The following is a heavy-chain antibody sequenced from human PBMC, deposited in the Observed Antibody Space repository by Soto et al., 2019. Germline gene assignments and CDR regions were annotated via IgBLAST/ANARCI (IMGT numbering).Heavy chain of an antibody. D-gene: IGHD3-3*01. V-gene: IGHV4-59*01. CDR1: GGSISSYY. Sequence: SETLSLTCTVSGGSISSYYWSWIRQPPGKGLEWIGYIYYSGSTNYNPSLKSRVTISVDTSKNQFSLKLSSVTAAVMAVFFCARIKDRWRNYFGMEVWGQGTTVTVSS. CDR3: ARIKDRWRNYFGMEV. CDR2: IYYSGST. J-gene: IGHJ6*02.